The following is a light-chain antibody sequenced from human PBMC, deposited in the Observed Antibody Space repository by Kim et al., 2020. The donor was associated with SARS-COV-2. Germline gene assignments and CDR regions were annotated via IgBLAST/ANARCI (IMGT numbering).Light chain of an antibody. CDR2: DAS. Sequence: SPGEGATLSCRASQSISSYLAWYQQKPGQAPRLLIYDASNRATGIPARFSGSGAGTDFTLTISSLEPEDFAVYYCQQRSNWPPEYTLGQGTKLEI. CDR1: QSISSY. V-gene: IGKV3-11*01. CDR3: QQRSNWPPEYT. J-gene: IGKJ2*01.